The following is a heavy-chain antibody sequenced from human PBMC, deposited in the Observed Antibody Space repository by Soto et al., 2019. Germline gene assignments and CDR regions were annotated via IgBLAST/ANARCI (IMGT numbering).Heavy chain of an antibody. CDR1: GFTFSSYG. D-gene: IGHD6-13*01. Sequence: PGGSLRLSCAASGFTFSSYGMHWVRQAPGKGLEWVSGMSGPGGTTYYADSVKGRFTISRGISKNTLFLQMNSLRAEDTAMYYCAKDRLDYLSNWDYWGPGTLVTVSP. CDR3: AKDRLDYLSNWDY. J-gene: IGHJ4*02. CDR2: MSGPGGTT. V-gene: IGHV3-23*01.